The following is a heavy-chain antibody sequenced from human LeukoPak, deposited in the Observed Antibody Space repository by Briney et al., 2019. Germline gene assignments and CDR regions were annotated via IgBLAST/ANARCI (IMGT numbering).Heavy chain of an antibody. CDR2: IYTGGIT. J-gene: IGHJ4*02. CDR3: ARSGLRYFDWSIV. D-gene: IGHD3-9*01. V-gene: IGHV4-61*09. Sequence: SQTLSLTCTVSGGSVSSGSYYWNWIRQPAEKGLEWIGQIYTGGITNYNPSLKSRVTISVDTSKNHFSLKLSSVTAADTAVYYCARSGLRYFDWSIVWGQGTLVTVSS. CDR1: GGSVSSGSYY.